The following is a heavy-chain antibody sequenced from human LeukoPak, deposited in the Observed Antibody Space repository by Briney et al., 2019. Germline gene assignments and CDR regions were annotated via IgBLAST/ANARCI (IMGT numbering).Heavy chain of an antibody. J-gene: IGHJ4*02. CDR3: ASYYYGSGSYTY. D-gene: IGHD3-10*01. CDR2: ISYDGSNK. Sequence: GGSLRLSCAASGFTFSSYAMHWVRQAPGKGLEWVAVISYDGSNKYYADSVKGRFTISRDNSKNTLYLQMNSLRAEDTAVYYCASYYYGSGSYTYWGQGTLVTVSS. CDR1: GFTFSSYA. V-gene: IGHV3-30*04.